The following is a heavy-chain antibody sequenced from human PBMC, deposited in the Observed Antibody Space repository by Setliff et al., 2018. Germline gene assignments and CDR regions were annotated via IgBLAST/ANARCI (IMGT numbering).Heavy chain of an antibody. CDR2: ISSYNDVT. J-gene: IGHJ3*01. V-gene: IGHV1-18*01. D-gene: IGHD2-15*01. CDR1: AHIFKSYG. CDR3: AISTLSICSGGSCPNAFDV. Sequence: GASVKVSCKASAHIFKSYGISWVRQAPGQGLEWVGWISSYNDVTTYAQRFQGRVTLTKDTSTSAAYMELRSLRSDDSAVYYCAISTLSICSGGSCPNAFDVWGQGTMVTVSS.